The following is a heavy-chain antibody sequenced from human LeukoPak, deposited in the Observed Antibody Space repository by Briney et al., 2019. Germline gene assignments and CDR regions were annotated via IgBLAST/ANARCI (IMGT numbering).Heavy chain of an antibody. J-gene: IGHJ3*01. Sequence: GASVKLSCKASGYSFIGYYMHWVRQAPGQGLEWMEWINPYNGGTNYSQKFQGRVAMTRDTSISTAYMELSRLRSDDTAVYYCARATMTDAFDFWGQGTMVIVS. CDR2: INPYNGGT. CDR1: GYSFIGYY. CDR3: ARATMTDAFDF. V-gene: IGHV1-2*02. D-gene: IGHD3-22*01.